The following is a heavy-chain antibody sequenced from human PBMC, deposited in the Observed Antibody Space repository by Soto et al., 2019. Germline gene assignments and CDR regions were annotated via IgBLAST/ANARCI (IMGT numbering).Heavy chain of an antibody. CDR2: IKVDGSEK. CDR1: AFTFSGYW. J-gene: IGHJ4*02. V-gene: IGHV3-7*03. CDR3: VRGGQYSYSY. Sequence: GGSLRLSCVASAFTFSGYWMSWVRQAPGKGLEWVANIKVDGSEKNYVDSVKGRFTISRDNAKNSLFLQMNSLRAEDTAVYYCVRGGQYSYSYWGQGTLVTVSS. D-gene: IGHD5-18*01.